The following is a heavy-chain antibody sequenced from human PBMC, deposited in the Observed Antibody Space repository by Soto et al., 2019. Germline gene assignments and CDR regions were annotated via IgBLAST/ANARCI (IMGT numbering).Heavy chain of an antibody. CDR1: GYTFTSYD. J-gene: IGHJ3*02. CDR2: VNPNSGNT. D-gene: IGHD3-10*01. Sequence: QVQLVQSGAEVKKPGASVKVSCKASGYTFTSYDINWVRQATGKGLEWMGWVNPNSGNTGYAQKFQGRVTMPRNTSIGTAYMELSSLRSEDTAVYYCARGINYYASGDDAFDIWGQGTMVTVSS. V-gene: IGHV1-8*01. CDR3: ARGINYYASGDDAFDI.